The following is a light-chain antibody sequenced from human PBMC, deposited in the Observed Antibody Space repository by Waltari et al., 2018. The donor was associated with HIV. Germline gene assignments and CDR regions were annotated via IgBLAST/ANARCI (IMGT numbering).Light chain of an antibody. CDR3: QQSYTGPRT. CDR2: GAS. Sequence: DIQMTQSPSSLSASVGDRVTLTCRASQSISTYLNWYQQKPGKAPKFLIYGASSLQSGVPSRFRGSGSGTDFTLTISGVQPEDFATYYCQQSYTGPRTFGGGTKVEIK. V-gene: IGKV1-39*01. CDR1: QSISTY. J-gene: IGKJ4*01.